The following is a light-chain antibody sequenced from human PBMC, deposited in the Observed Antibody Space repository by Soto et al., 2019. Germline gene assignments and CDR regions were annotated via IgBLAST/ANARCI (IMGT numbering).Light chain of an antibody. CDR3: ATWDDSLSGYV. J-gene: IGLJ1*01. V-gene: IGLV1-47*02. CDR1: SSNIGSNY. Sequence: QSVLTQPPSASGTPGQRVTISCSGRSSNIGSNYVYWYQQLPGTAPKLLIYYNNQRPPGVPDRFSGSKSGTSASLAISGLRSEDEADYYCATWDDSLSGYVFGTGTKVTVL. CDR2: YNN.